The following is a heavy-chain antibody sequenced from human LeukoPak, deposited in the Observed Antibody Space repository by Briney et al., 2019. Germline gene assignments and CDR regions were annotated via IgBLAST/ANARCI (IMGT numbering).Heavy chain of an antibody. CDR1: GFTFSSYS. CDR3: ANLPMVRGANFDY. D-gene: IGHD3-10*01. J-gene: IGHJ4*02. V-gene: IGHV3-21*04. Sequence: PGGSLRLSCAASGFTFSSYSMNWVRQAPGKGLEWVSSISSSSSYIYYADSVKGRFTISRDNTKNSLYLQMNSLRAEDTAVYYCANLPMVRGANFDYWGQGTLVTVSS. CDR2: ISSSSSYI.